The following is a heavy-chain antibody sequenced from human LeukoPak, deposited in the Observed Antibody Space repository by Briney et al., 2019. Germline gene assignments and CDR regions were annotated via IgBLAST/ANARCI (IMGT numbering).Heavy chain of an antibody. V-gene: IGHV3-48*01. CDR3: ARANTPYYDFWSGYRDDAFDI. CDR1: GFTFSSYS. CDR2: ISSSSSTI. Sequence: GGSLRLSCAASGFTFSSYSMNWVRQAPGKGLEWVPYISSSSSTIYYADSVKGRFTISRDNAKNSLYLQMNSLRAEDTAVYYCARANTPYYDFWSGYRDDAFDIWGQGTMVTVSS. J-gene: IGHJ3*02. D-gene: IGHD3-3*01.